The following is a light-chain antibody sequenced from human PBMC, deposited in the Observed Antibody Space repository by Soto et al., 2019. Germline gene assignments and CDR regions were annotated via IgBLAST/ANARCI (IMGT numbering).Light chain of an antibody. J-gene: IGKJ1*01. CDR3: QQYGNSRWT. CDR1: QSVSSSF. CDR2: GAS. Sequence: EIVLTQSPGTLSLSPGERATLSCRASQSVSSSFLGWYQQKPGQARRLLFSGASTRATGLPSRFSGSGSGTDFTLTSSRLDHDDVAVYYWQQYGNSRWTFGQGTKVEIK. V-gene: IGKV3-20*01.